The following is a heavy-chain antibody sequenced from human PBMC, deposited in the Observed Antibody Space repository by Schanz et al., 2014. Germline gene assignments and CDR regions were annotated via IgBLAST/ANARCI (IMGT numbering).Heavy chain of an antibody. CDR3: AREDCSATSCYFRY. CDR1: GFTFSSYG. D-gene: IGHD2-21*01. J-gene: IGHJ4*02. CDR2: IYSSGST. Sequence: QVQLVESGGGVAQPGRSLRLSCAASGFTFSSYGMHWVRQAPGKGLEWVSTIYSSGSTYYADSVRGRFTISRDNSNNTVYLQMNTLRAEDTAVYYCAREDCSATSCYFRYWGQGTLVTVSS. V-gene: IGHV3-NL1*01.